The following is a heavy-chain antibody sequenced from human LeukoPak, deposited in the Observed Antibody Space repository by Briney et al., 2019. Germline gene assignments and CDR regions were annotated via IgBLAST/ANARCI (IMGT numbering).Heavy chain of an antibody. CDR1: GFTFSNYA. CDR2: ISSSGDST. CDR3: AKGGTIFRDGNNFSPAY. V-gene: IGHV3-23*01. J-gene: IGHJ4*02. Sequence: GGSLRLSCAVSGFTFSNYAMSWVRQAPGKGLDWVSAISSSGDSTYYSDSVKGRFTVSRDNSKNTLYLQMNSLRAEDTAVYYCAKGGTIFRDGNNFSPAYWGQGTLVTVSS. D-gene: IGHD5-24*01.